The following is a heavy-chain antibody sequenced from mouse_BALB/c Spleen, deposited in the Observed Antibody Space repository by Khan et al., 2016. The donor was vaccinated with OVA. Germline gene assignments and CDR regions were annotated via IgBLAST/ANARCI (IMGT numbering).Heavy chain of an antibody. V-gene: IGHV3-2*02. Sequence: EVQLQESGPGLVKPSQSLSLTCTVTGYSITSNYAWNWIRQFPGNKLEWMGYISYSGRTSYIPSLKRRISITRDTSKNQFFLQLNSVTTEDTATDDCASGNYYSYAMDYWGQGTSVTVSS. CDR3: ASGNYYSYAMDY. CDR2: ISYSGRT. J-gene: IGHJ4*01. CDR1: GYSITSNYA. D-gene: IGHD1-1*01.